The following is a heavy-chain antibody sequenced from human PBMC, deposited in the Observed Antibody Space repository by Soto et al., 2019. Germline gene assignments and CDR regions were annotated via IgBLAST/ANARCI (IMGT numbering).Heavy chain of an antibody. D-gene: IGHD4-17*01. Sequence: QVQLVESGGGVVQPGRSLRLSCAASGFTFSSYAMHWVRQAPGKGLEWVAVISYDGSNKYYADSVKGRFTISRDNSKNTLYLQMNSLRAEDTAVYYCARGPHDYGDFGINNWFDPWGQGTLVTVSS. CDR1: GFTFSSYA. CDR3: ARGPHDYGDFGINNWFDP. J-gene: IGHJ5*02. CDR2: ISYDGSNK. V-gene: IGHV3-30-3*01.